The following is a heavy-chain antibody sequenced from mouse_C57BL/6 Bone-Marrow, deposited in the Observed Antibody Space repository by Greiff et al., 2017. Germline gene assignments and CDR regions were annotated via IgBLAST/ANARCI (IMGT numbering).Heavy chain of an antibody. J-gene: IGHJ1*03. V-gene: IGHV1-55*01. D-gene: IGHD2-5*01. CDR3: ARPYYSNYWYFDV. Sequence: QVQLQQPGAELVKPGASVKMSCKASGYTFTSYWITWVKQRPGQGLEWIGDIYPGSGSTNYNEKVKSKATLTVDKSSSPAYMQLSLLTSEDSAVYYCARPYYSNYWYFDVWGTGTTVTVSS. CDR1: GYTFTSYW. CDR2: IYPGSGST.